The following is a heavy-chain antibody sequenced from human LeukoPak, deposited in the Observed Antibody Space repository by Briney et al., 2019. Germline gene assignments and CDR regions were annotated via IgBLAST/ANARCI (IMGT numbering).Heavy chain of an antibody. CDR1: GDSLTELS. V-gene: IGHV1-24*01. Sequence: GASVKVSCKISGDSLTELSMHWVRQAPGKGPEWMGGFDPENGEAIDAQKFHGRVTMTEDTSTDTVYMELSSLRSDDTAVYYCAGGGIYSLLDYWGQGTPVTVSS. J-gene: IGHJ4*02. D-gene: IGHD1-26*01. CDR3: AGGGIYSLLDY. CDR2: FDPENGEA.